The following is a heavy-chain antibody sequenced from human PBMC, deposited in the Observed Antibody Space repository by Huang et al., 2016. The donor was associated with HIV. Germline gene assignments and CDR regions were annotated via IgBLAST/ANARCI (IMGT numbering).Heavy chain of an antibody. V-gene: IGHV4-34*01. J-gene: IGHJ4*02. CDR3: AREKAADSAWYGVYYFDY. Sequence: QVQLRQWGAGLVKPSETLSLTCAVYGGSFSGYYLTWIRQSPGKGLELIGEINHIGKTNYQPSLKSRVTISKDTAKNQFSLQLTSVSAADTGVYFCAREKAADSAWYGVYYFDYWGEGALVTVTS. CDR2: INHIGKT. CDR1: GGSFSGYY. D-gene: IGHD6-19*01.